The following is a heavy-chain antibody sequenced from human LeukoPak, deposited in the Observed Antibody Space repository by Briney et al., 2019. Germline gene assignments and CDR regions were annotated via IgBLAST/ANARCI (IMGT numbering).Heavy chain of an antibody. CDR1: GFTFSSYA. CDR2: ITQDGSEK. Sequence: GGSLRLSCAASGFTFSSYAMRWVRQAPGKGLEWVANITQDGSEKYYVDSVKGRFTISRDNAKNSVYLQMNSLRAEDTAVYYCARGGHYYDSSGYYYFDYWGQGTLVNVSS. D-gene: IGHD3-22*01. CDR3: ARGGHYYDSSGYYYFDY. J-gene: IGHJ4*02. V-gene: IGHV3-7*04.